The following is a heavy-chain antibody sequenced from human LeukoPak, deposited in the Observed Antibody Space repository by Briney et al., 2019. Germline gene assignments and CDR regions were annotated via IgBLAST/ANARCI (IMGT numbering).Heavy chain of an antibody. CDR2: IIPILGIA. Sequence: SVKVSCKASGGTFSSYAISWVRHAPGQGLEWMGRIIPILGIANYAQKFQGRVTITADKSTSTAYMELSSLRSEDTAVYYCARPIAVAGTAFDYWGQGTLVTVSS. D-gene: IGHD6-19*01. CDR1: GGTFSSYA. CDR3: ARPIAVAGTAFDY. V-gene: IGHV1-69*10. J-gene: IGHJ4*02.